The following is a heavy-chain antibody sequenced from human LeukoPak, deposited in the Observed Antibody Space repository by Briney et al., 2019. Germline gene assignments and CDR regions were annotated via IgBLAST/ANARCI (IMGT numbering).Heavy chain of an antibody. CDR2: INHRGST. CDR1: GGSFSGYY. V-gene: IGHV4-34*01. J-gene: IGHJ4*02. D-gene: IGHD3-3*01. Sequence: SETLSLTCAVYGGSFSGYYWSWIRQPPGKGLERIGEINHRGSTNYNPSLKSRVTISVDTSKNQFSLKLSSVTAADTAVYYCARGRYCSSTSCPSYYDFWSGYLLAYYFDFWGQGTLVTVSS. CDR3: ARGRYCSSTSCPSYYDFWSGYLLAYYFDF.